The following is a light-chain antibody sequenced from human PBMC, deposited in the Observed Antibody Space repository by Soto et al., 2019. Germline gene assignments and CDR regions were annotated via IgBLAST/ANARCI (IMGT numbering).Light chain of an antibody. CDR1: QSLLHSNGYNY. J-gene: IGKJ5*01. CDR3: MQALQTLSIT. CDR2: LGS. V-gene: IGKV2-28*01. Sequence: DIVITQSPFSLRVTPGDPASISCSSSQSLLHSNGYNYLDWYLQKPGQSPQLMIYLGSNRASGVPDRFSGSGSGTDFTLKISRVEAEDVGVYYCMQALQTLSITXGQGTRLEIK.